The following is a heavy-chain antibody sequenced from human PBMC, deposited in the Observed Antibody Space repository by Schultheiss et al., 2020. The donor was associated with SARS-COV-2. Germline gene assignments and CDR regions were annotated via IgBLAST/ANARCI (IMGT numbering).Heavy chain of an antibody. CDR2: IYSGGST. J-gene: IGHJ3*02. CDR3: AKEEVGVEGNAFDI. D-gene: IGHD1-26*01. CDR1: GFTVSSNY. Sequence: GESLKISCAASGFTVSSNYMSWVRQAPGKGLEWVSVIYSGGSTYYADSVKGRFTISRDNSKNTLYLQMNSLRAEDTAVYYCAKEEVGVEGNAFDIWGQGTMVTVSS. V-gene: IGHV3-66*01.